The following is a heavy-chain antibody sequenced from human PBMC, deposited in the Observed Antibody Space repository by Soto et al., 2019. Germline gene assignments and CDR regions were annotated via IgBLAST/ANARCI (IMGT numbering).Heavy chain of an antibody. V-gene: IGHV4-34*01. J-gene: IGHJ5*02. D-gene: IGHD3-16*01. Sequence: SETLSLTCAVYGGSFSGYYWSWIRQPPGKGLEWIGEINHSGSTNYNPSLKSRVTISVDTSKNQFSLKLSSVTAADTAVYYCARGLPPYYDYVWGSYRRGNWFDPWGQGTLVTVSS. CDR1: GGSFSGYY. CDR3: ARGLPPYYDYVWGSYRRGNWFDP. CDR2: INHSGST.